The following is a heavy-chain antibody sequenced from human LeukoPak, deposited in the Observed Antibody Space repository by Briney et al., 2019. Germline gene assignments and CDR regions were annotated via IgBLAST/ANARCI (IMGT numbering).Heavy chain of an antibody. Sequence: GGSLRLSCAASGFTFSSYSMNWVRQAPGKGLEWVSYISSSSSTIYYADSVKGRFTISRDNAKNSLYLQMNSLRAEDTAVYYCANLMDSSGYATLDYWGQGTLVTVSS. CDR3: ANLMDSSGYATLDY. V-gene: IGHV3-48*04. CDR1: GFTFSSYS. D-gene: IGHD3-22*01. J-gene: IGHJ4*02. CDR2: ISSSSSTI.